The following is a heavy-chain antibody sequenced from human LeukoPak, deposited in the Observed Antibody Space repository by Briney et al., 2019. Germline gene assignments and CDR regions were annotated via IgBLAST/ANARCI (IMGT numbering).Heavy chain of an antibody. J-gene: IGHJ5*02. V-gene: IGHV3-9*01. CDR2: ISWNSGSI. CDR1: GFTFDDYA. CDR3: ARDLEELNHPGWFDP. Sequence: GRSLRLSCAASGFTFDDYAMHWVRQAPGKGLEWVSGISWNSGSIGYADSVKGRFTISRDNAKNSLYLQMNSLRAEDTAVYYCARDLEELNHPGWFDPWGQGTLVTVSS. D-gene: IGHD1-14*01.